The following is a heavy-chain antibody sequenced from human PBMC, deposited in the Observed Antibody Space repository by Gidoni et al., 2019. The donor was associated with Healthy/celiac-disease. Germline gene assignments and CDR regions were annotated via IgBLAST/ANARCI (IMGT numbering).Heavy chain of an antibody. J-gene: IGHJ6*02. Sequence: QVQLQESGPGLVKPSQTLSLTCTVSGGSISSGSYYWSWIRQPAGKGLEWIGRIYTSGSTNYNPSLKSRVTISVDTSKNQFSLKLSSVTAADTAVYYCARDEYGAARDPNYYYYGMDVWGQGTTVTVSS. CDR1: GGSISSGSYY. CDR3: ARDEYGAARDPNYYYYGMDV. CDR2: IYTSGST. D-gene: IGHD6-6*01. V-gene: IGHV4-61*02.